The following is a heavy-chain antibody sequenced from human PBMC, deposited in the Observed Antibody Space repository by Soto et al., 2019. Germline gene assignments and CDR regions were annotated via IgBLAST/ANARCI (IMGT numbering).Heavy chain of an antibody. CDR3: SRYGSGRRGYYFYGMDV. CDR1: GYTFTSYA. V-gene: IGHV1-69*13. CDR2: IIPIFGTA. D-gene: IGHD3-10*01. J-gene: IGHJ6*01. Sequence: GASVKVSCKASGYTFTSYAMHWVRQAPGQGLEWKGGIIPIFGTANSAQKFQGRVTITADESTSTAYMELRSLRSDDTAVFYCSRYGSGRRGYYFYGMDVWGQGTTVTVSS.